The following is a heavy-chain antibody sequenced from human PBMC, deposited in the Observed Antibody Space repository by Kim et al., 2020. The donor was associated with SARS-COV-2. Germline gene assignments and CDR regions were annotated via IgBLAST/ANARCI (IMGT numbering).Heavy chain of an antibody. V-gene: IGHV1-3*01. Sequence: ASVKVSCKASGYTFTTYIIHWVRKAPGQGLEWMGWINAGNDNTKYSQNFQGRVTITRDTSATTAYMDLFSLRSEDTAVYYCARSVTTDYYFDNWGQGTLVTVSS. CDR3: ARSVTTDYYFDN. J-gene: IGHJ4*02. D-gene: IGHD4-17*01. CDR2: INAGNDNT. CDR1: GYTFTTYI.